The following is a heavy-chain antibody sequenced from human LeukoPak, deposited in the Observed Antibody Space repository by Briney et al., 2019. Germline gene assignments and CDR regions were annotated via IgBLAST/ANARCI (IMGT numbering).Heavy chain of an antibody. J-gene: IGHJ3*02. CDR1: GFTFSSYA. CDR2: ISGSGGST. CDR3: AKDLRITMVRGAAFDI. D-gene: IGHD3-10*01. V-gene: IGHV3-23*01. Sequence: HPGGSLRLSRAASGFTFSSYAVNWVRQAPGKGLEWVSAISGSGGSTYYADSVKGRFTISRDNSKNTLYLQMNSLRVEDTAVYYCAKDLRITMVRGAAFDIWGQGTMVTVSS.